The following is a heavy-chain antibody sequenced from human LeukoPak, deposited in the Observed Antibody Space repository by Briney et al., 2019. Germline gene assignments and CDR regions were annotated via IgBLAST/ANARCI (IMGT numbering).Heavy chain of an antibody. CDR3: ARLTSGWKFDY. CDR1: GFAFSDYY. D-gene: IGHD6-19*01. Sequence: GGSLRLSCAASGFAFSDYYVTWIRQAPGKGLECVSYIGNSNTPIYYADSVEGRFTISRDNARNSLYLQMNSLRAEDTAIYYCARLTSGWKFDYWGQGILVTVSS. CDR2: IGNSNTPI. V-gene: IGHV3-11*01. J-gene: IGHJ4*02.